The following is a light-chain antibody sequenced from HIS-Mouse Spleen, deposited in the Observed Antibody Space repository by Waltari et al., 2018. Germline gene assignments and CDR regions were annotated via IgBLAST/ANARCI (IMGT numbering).Light chain of an antibody. V-gene: IGKV3-11*01. J-gene: IGKJ4*02. Sequence: AVTQSPATVSLSPGETATLSCRASQSVNSYLDWYQQKPGQAPRLLIYDASNRATGIPARFSGRGSGTDVTLTICSLEPEDCAVYYCQQRSNWPPLTFGGGTTVEIK. CDR2: DAS. CDR1: QSVNSY. CDR3: QQRSNWPPLT.